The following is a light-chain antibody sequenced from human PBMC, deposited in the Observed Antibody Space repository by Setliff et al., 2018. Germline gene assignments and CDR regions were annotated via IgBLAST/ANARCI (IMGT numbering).Light chain of an antibody. CDR2: EVS. CDR1: TSDIGTYNY. Sequence: QSVLTQPASVSGSPGQSITISCSGTTSDIGTYNYVSWYQQYPGKAPKFMIYEVSNRPSGVSNRFSGSKSGNTASLTISGLQAEDEADYYCSSYTSSGTDVFGSGTKV. V-gene: IGLV2-14*01. CDR3: SSYTSSGTDV. J-gene: IGLJ1*01.